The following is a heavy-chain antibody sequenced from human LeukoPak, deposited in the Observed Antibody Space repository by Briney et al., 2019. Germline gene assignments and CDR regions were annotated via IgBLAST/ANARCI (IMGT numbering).Heavy chain of an antibody. J-gene: IGHJ1*01. CDR3: ARDKAVTTEVTQHFQH. CDR2: ISAYNGYT. CDR1: RYTLTGYY. V-gene: IGHV1-18*04. Sequence: ASVKVSCKASRYTLTGYYMHWLLQAPGHRLVWMECISAYNGYTDYAQKFQFRVTMTTDTSTSTAYMELRSLRSDDTAVYYCARDKAVTTEVTQHFQHWGQGTLVTVSS. D-gene: IGHD4-23*01.